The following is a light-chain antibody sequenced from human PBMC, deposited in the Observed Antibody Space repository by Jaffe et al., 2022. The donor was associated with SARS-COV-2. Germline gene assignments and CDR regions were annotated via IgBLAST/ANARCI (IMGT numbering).Light chain of an antibody. CDR1: QSVGSN. CDR2: GAS. V-gene: IGKV3-15*01. CDR3: QQYYNWPLS. Sequence: EIVMTQSPATLSVSPGERATLSCRASQSVGSNLAWYQQKPGQAPGLLIYGASTRATGIPARFSGSGSGTEFTLTISSLQSEDFAIYYCQQYYNWPLSFGGGTKVEVK. J-gene: IGKJ4*01.